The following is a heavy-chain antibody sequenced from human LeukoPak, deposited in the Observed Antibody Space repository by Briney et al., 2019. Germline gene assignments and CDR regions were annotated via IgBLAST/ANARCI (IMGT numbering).Heavy chain of an antibody. D-gene: IGHD1-26*01. CDR3: ATVFKGSSLEDY. V-gene: IGHV3-74*03. CDR1: GFTITNNW. CDR2: IKSDESSA. J-gene: IGHJ4*02. Sequence: GGSLRLSCVASGFTITNNWMYWVRQAPGRGLVWVSRIKSDESSAAYADSVKGRFTISSDNAKNTLYLQMNSLRVEDTAVYYCATVFKGSSLEDYWGQGTLVTVSS.